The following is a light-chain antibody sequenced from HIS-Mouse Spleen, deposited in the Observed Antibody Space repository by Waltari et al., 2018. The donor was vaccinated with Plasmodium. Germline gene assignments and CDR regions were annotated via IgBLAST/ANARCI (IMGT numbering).Light chain of an antibody. Sequence: QSALTQPASVSGSPGQSLTISCTGTSSDVGSYHLVSWYQQHPGKAPKLMIYEGSKRPSGVSNRFSGSKSGNTASLTISGLQAEDEADYYCCSYAGSRMVFGGGTKLTVL. V-gene: IGLV2-23*01. CDR2: EGS. J-gene: IGLJ2*01. CDR3: CSYAGSRMV. CDR1: SSDVGSYHL.